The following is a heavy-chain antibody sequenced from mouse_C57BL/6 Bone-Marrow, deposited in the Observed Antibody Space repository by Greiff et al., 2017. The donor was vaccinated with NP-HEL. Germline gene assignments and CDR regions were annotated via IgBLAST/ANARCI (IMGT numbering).Heavy chain of an antibody. CDR3: ARRITTVVATRAMDY. CDR1: GFTFSDYG. D-gene: IGHD1-1*01. V-gene: IGHV5-17*01. CDR2: ISSGSSTI. Sequence: EVQLVESGGGLVKPGGSLKLSCAASGFTFSDYGMHWVRPAPEKGLEWVAYISSGSSTIYYADTVKGRFTISRDNAKNTLFLQMTSLRSEDTAMYYCARRITTVVATRAMDYWGQGTSVTVSS. J-gene: IGHJ4*01.